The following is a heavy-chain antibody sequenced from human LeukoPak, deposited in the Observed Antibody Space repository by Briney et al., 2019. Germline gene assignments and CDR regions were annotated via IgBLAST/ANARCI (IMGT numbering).Heavy chain of an antibody. CDR1: GFTFSSYS. J-gene: IGHJ4*02. V-gene: IGHV3-21*01. CDR2: ISSSSSYI. CDR3: ARGLITGTPDY. Sequence: GGSLRLSCAASGFTFSSYSMNWVRQAPGKGLEWVSSISSSSSYIYHADSVKGRFTISRDNAKNSLYLQMNSLRAEDTAVYYCARGLITGTPDYWGQGTLVTLSS. D-gene: IGHD1-7*01.